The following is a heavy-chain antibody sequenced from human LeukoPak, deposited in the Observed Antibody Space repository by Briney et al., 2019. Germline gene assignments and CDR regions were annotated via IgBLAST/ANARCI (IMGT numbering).Heavy chain of an antibody. CDR2: IKQDGSEK. D-gene: IGHD6-13*01. CDR3: ARATAKQQLVSPLGY. CDR1: GFTFSSYW. Sequence: GGSLRLSCAASGFTFSSYWRSWVRQAPGKGLEWVANIKQDGSEKYSVDSVKGRFTISRDNAKNSLFLQMNSLRADDTAVYYCARATAKQQLVSPLGYWGQGTLVTVSS. J-gene: IGHJ4*02. V-gene: IGHV3-7*01.